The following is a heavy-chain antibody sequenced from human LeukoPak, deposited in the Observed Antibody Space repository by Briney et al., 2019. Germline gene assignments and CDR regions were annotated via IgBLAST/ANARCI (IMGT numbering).Heavy chain of an antibody. CDR3: ARGLLGCSAGSCSRALSAY. CDR1: GYSFTSYW. Sequence: GESLKISCKGSGYSFTSYWIGWVRQMPGKGLEWMGIIYPGDSDTRYSPSFQGQVTISADKSISTAYLQWSSLKASDTAMYYCARGLLGCSAGSCSRALSAYWGQGTLVTVSS. D-gene: IGHD2-15*01. CDR2: IYPGDSDT. V-gene: IGHV5-51*01. J-gene: IGHJ4*02.